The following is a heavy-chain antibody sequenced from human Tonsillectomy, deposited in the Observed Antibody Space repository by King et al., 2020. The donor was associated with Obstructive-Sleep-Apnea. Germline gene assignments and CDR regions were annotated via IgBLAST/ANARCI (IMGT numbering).Heavy chain of an antibody. CDR1: GGTFSSYA. V-gene: IGHV1-69*01. CDR2: SIPIFGTA. D-gene: IGHD3-10*01. CDR3: ARVKITMVREWGYYGMDV. J-gene: IGHJ6*02. Sequence: QLVQSGAEVKKPGSSVKVSCKASGGTFSSYAISWVRQAPGQGLEWMGGSIPIFGTANYAQKFQGRGTITADESTSTAYMELSSLRSEDTAVYYCARVKITMVREWGYYGMDVWGQGTTVTVSS.